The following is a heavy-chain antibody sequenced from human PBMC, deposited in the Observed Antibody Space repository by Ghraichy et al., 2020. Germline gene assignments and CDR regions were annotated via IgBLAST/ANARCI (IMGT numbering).Heavy chain of an antibody. Sequence: ASVKVSCKASGYTFTSYGISWVRQAPGQGLEWMGWISAHSGDANYAQNLQGRVTMTTDTSTGTAYMELRSLRSDDTAVYYFPRESSHYNILTGFLNYYYYYMDVWGKGTMVTVSS. J-gene: IGHJ6*03. D-gene: IGHD3-9*01. V-gene: IGHV1-18*01. CDR3: PRESSHYNILTGFLNYYYYYMDV. CDR2: ISAHSGDA. CDR1: GYTFTSYG.